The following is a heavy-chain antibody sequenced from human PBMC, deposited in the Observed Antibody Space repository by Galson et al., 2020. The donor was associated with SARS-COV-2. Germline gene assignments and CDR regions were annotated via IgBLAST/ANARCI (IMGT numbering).Heavy chain of an antibody. D-gene: IGHD6-25*01. CDR3: ASQKAHSDYTHLGDGFDI. CDR1: GYFFTSNW. CDR2: IYPGDSDT. V-gene: IGHV5-51*01. Sequence: GESLKISCKGSGYFFTSNWIGWVRQVPGKGLEWMGIIYPGDSDTRYSPSFEGQVTISADKSINTAYLQWSSLKASDTAMFFCASQKAHSDYTHLGDGFDIWGQGTMVTVSS. J-gene: IGHJ3*02.